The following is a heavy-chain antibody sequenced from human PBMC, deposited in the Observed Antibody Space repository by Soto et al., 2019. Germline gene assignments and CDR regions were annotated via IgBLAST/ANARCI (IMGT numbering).Heavy chain of an antibody. Sequence: EVQLVESGGGLVQPGGSLRLSCAVSGFTFGSYWMNWVRLIPGKGLEWVAYIKPDGSATYYVDSVKGRFTISRDNAKNSLYLQMNSLRVEDTSVYYCARDLKHSSGWYYAFDIWGQGTMVTVSS. CDR1: GFTFGSYW. CDR3: ARDLKHSSGWYYAFDI. V-gene: IGHV3-7*01. D-gene: IGHD6-19*01. J-gene: IGHJ3*02. CDR2: IKPDGSAT.